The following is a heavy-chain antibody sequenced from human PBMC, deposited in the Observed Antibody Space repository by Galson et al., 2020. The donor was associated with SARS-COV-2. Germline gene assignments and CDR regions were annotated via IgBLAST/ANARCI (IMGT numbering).Heavy chain of an antibody. Sequence: ASVKVSCKASGYTFTSFDIHWVRQATGQGLAWMGWVSPISDTTGYEQKFQGRVTMTRNTSISTAYMELSSLRSEDTALYYCVVRLWFGEAFDFWGQGTLVTVSS. CDR3: VVRLWFGEAFDF. CDR1: GYTFTSFD. D-gene: IGHD3-10*01. CDR2: VSPISDTT. J-gene: IGHJ4*02. V-gene: IGHV1-8*01.